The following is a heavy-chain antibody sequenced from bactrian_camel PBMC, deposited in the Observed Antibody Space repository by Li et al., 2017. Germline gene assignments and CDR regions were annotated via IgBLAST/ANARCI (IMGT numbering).Heavy chain of an antibody. Sequence: VQLVESGGGSVQAGGSLRLSCEVSGLTYHYRRYCLGWFRQAPGKEREGVAAIYSGGGTTYYADSVKGRFTISQDIVRDTLYLQMNSLKPEDTAMYYCGAEIVTACTYDGNRLGRYGNSGQGTQVTVS. J-gene: IGHJ4*01. D-gene: IGHD5*01. CDR1: GLTYHYRRYC. CDR3: GAEIVTACTYDGNRLGRYGN. V-gene: IGHV3S31*01. CDR2: IYSGGGTT.